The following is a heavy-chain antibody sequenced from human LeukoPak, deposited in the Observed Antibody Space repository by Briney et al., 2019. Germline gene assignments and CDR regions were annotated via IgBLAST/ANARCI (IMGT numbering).Heavy chain of an antibody. CDR1: GGSISSGDYY. CDR3: ARAGFLEWLLFDY. V-gene: IGHV4-30-4*01. J-gene: IGHJ4*02. Sequence: SQTLSLTCTVSGGSISSGDYYWRWLRQPPGKGLEWIGYIYYSGSTYYNPSLKSPVTISVDTSKNQFSLKLSSVTAADTAVYYCARAGFLEWLLFDYWGQGTLVTVSS. D-gene: IGHD3-3*01. CDR2: IYYSGST.